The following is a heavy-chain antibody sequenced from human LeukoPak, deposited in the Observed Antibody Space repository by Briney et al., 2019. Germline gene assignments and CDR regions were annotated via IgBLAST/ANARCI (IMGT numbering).Heavy chain of an antibody. CDR3: AKDHLQMDY. J-gene: IGHJ4*02. D-gene: IGHD5-24*01. Sequence: GGSLRLSCAPSGFTFTNYAMSLVRQAPAQGLEWVSAISGSGGSTYYAHSVKGRFTISRDNSKNTLYLQMNSLRAEDTAVYHCAKDHLQMDYWGQGTLVTVSS. CDR1: GFTFTNYA. V-gene: IGHV3-23*01. CDR2: ISGSGGST.